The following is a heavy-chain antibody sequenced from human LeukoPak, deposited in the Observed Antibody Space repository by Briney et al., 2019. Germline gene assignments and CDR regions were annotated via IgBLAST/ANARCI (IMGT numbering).Heavy chain of an antibody. CDR3: ARTNYDFWSGYYYYYYMDV. Sequence: ASVKVSCKASGYTFTSYGISWVRQAPGQGLEWMGWISAYNGNTNYAQKFQGRVTITTDESTSTAYMELSSLRSEDTAVYYCARTNYDFWSGYYYYYYMDVWGKGTTVTVSS. D-gene: IGHD3-3*01. J-gene: IGHJ6*03. V-gene: IGHV1-18*01. CDR2: ISAYNGNT. CDR1: GYTFTSYG.